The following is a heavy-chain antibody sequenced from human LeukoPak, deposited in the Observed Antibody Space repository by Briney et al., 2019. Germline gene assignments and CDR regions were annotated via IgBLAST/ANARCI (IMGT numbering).Heavy chain of an antibody. CDR2: ISSLSNYI. Sequence: GGSLRLSCAASGFTFSNYSMNWVRQAPEQGLEWVSSISSLSNYIYYADSLKGRFTISRDNAKNSLYLRMNSLRDEDTALYYCARGGGSIRHSYYYYVDVWGKGTSVTVSS. J-gene: IGHJ6*03. V-gene: IGHV3-21*04. CDR1: GFTFSNYS. D-gene: IGHD2-15*01. CDR3: ARGGGSIRHSYYYYVDV.